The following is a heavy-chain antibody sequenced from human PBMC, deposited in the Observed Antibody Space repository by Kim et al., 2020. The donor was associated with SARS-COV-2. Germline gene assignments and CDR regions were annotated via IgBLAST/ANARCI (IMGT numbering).Heavy chain of an antibody. CDR1: GGTFSSYA. V-gene: IGHV1-69*13. CDR2: IIPIFGTA. CDR3: ARGHSSGHGIFDY. Sequence: SVKVSCKASGGTFSSYAISWVRQAPGQGLEWMGGIIPIFGTANYAQKFQGRVTITADESTSTAYMELSSLRSEDTAVYYCARGHSSGHGIFDYWGQGTLVTVSS. J-gene: IGHJ4*02. D-gene: IGHD6-19*01.